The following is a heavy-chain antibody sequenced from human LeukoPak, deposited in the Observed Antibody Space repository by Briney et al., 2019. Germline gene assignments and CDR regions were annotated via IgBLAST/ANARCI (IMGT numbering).Heavy chain of an antibody. CDR1: GGTFSSYA. CDR2: INTNTGNP. V-gene: IGHV7-4-1*02. Sequence: ASVKVSCKAPGGTFSSYAISWVRQAPGQGLEWMGWINTNTGNPTYAQGFTGRFVFSLDTSVSTAYLQISSLKAEDTAVYYCARQYCSGGNCYYDYWGQGTLVTVSS. CDR3: ARQYCSGGNCYYDY. D-gene: IGHD2-15*01. J-gene: IGHJ4*02.